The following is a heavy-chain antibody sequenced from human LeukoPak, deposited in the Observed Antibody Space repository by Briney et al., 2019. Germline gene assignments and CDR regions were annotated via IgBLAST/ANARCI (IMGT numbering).Heavy chain of an antibody. Sequence: GGSLRLSCAASGFTFSSYAMHWVRQAPGKGLEYVSAISSNGGSTYYADSVKGRFTISRDNSKNTLYLQMGSLRAEDMAVYYCARVRGSGSYTDWYFDLWGRGTLVIVSS. V-gene: IGHV3-64*02. D-gene: IGHD3-10*01. CDR1: GFTFSSYA. J-gene: IGHJ2*01. CDR2: ISSNGGST. CDR3: ARVRGSGSYTDWYFDL.